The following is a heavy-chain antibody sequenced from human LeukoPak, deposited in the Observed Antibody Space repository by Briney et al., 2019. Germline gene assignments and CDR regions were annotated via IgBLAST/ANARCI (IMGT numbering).Heavy chain of an antibody. Sequence: GRYLRFSCAASGFTFSSYGMHWVRQAPGKGLKWVAVISYDGSNKYYADSVKGRFTISRDNPKNTLYLQMISLRAEDTAVYYCAKRRGYSYGALGMDVWGQGTTVTVSS. J-gene: IGHJ6*02. CDR1: GFTFSSYG. D-gene: IGHD5-18*01. CDR2: ISYDGSNK. V-gene: IGHV3-30*18. CDR3: AKRRGYSYGALGMDV.